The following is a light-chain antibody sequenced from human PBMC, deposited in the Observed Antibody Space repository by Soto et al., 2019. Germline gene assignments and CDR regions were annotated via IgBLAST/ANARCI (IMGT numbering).Light chain of an antibody. Sequence: QSALTQPASVSGSPGQSITIPCTGTSSDVGNYDLVSWYQRQPGKAPKVMIHEVNKRPSGVSRRFSGSKSGSTASLTISGLQAEDEADYYCCSYAGSSTFVFGTGTNSPS. CDR3: CSYAGSSTFV. J-gene: IGLJ1*01. V-gene: IGLV2-23*02. CDR2: EVN. CDR1: SSDVGNYDL.